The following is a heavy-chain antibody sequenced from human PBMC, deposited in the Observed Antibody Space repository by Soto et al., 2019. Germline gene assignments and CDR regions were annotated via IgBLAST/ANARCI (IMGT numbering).Heavy chain of an antibody. V-gene: IGHV4-59*01. CDR1: GGSISSYY. CDR2: IYYSGST. D-gene: IGHD6-19*01. Sequence: PSETLSLTCTVSGGSISSYYWSWIRQPPGKGLEWIGYIYYSGSTNYNPSLKSRVTISVDTSKNQFSLKLSSVTAADTAVYYCARDTSRDGWVDYWGQGTLVTVSS. CDR3: ARDTSRDGWVDY. J-gene: IGHJ4*02.